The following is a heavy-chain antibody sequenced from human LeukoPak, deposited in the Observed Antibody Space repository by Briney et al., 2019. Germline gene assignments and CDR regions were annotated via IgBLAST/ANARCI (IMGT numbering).Heavy chain of an antibody. CDR1: GFTFSSYA. V-gene: IGHV3-30*04. CDR3: ARAPRGYFDWLLEYYFDY. D-gene: IGHD3-9*01. Sequence: GGSLRLSCAASGFTFSSYAMHWVRQAPGKGLEWAAVISYDGSNKYYADSVKGRFTISRDNSKNTLYLQMNSLRAEDTAVYYCARAPRGYFDWLLEYYFDYWGQGTLVTVSS. J-gene: IGHJ4*02. CDR2: ISYDGSNK.